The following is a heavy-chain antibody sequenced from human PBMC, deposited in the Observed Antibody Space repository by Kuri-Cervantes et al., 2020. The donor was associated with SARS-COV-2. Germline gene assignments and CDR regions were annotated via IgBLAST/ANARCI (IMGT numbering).Heavy chain of an antibody. D-gene: IGHD6-19*01. CDR2: IWYDGSKK. V-gene: IGHV3-33*03. Sequence: GGSLRLSCATSGFTFSRYGMHWVRQAPGKGLEWVAVIWYDGSKKYHADSVKGRFIISRDNSRNTLYLQMNSLRAEDTAVYYCAKALAVAGNYGMDVWGQGTTVTVSS. J-gene: IGHJ6*02. CDR1: GFTFSRYG. CDR3: AKALAVAGNYGMDV.